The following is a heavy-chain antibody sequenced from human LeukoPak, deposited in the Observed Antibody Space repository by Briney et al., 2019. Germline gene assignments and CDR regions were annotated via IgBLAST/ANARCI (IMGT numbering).Heavy chain of an antibody. CDR1: RFTVSSNY. V-gene: IGHV3-66*02. CDR2: LYSDGTT. Sequence: GGSLRLSCAASRFTVSSNYMGWVRQAPGKGLEWVSVLYSDGTTYYADSVKGRFTISRDNSQNTLYLQLDSLRAEDTAVYYCARLYDRSAYGAFDIWGEGTMVTVSS. CDR3: ARLYDRSAYGAFDI. J-gene: IGHJ3*02. D-gene: IGHD3-22*01.